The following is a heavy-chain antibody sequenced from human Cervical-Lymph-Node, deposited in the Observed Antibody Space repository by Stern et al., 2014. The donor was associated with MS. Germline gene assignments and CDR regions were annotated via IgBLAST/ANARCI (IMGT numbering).Heavy chain of an antibody. D-gene: IGHD3-16*02. CDR2: ISWNSNSI. J-gene: IGHJ4*02. CDR3: AKDISERHYYFDS. Sequence: LGESGGGPVQPGRSLRLYCVGSGFTFDDSDMHWVRQAPGQGLAWVSVISWNSNSIGYADSLSGRFTISRDNPKNSLYLQMNGLRPEDTALYYCAKDISERHYYFDSWGEGTLVTVSS. CDR1: GFTFDDSD. V-gene: IGHV3-9*01.